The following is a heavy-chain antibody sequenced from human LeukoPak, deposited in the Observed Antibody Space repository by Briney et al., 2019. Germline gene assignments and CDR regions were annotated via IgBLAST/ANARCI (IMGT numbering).Heavy chain of an antibody. CDR2: IYYSGST. D-gene: IGHD3-3*01. CDR1: GGSISTSY. Sequence: SETLSLTCTVSGGSISTSYSTCIRHSPGEGLEWIGYIYYSGSTNYNPSLKSRVTMSVDTSKNQFYLKLSSLTAADTAVYYCARDIGGSGYDYCHYHMDVWGKGTTVTVSS. J-gene: IGHJ6*03. CDR3: ARDIGGSGYDYCHYHMDV. V-gene: IGHV4-59*01.